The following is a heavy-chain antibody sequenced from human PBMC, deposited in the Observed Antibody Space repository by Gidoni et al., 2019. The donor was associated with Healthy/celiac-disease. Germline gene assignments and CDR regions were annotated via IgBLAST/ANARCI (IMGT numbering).Heavy chain of an antibody. CDR3: AKDSRRELPWDALFDY. CDR2: ISGDNGNT. J-gene: IGHJ4*02. V-gene: IGHV1-3*01. Sequence: QVQLVQSGPEVRQPGASVTASCKASEYDCATYSIHWVRQAHGQSLEWMGWISGDNGNTKYSETVQDRVTFSRDTSAKVAYMEMRGLRSEDTALYYWAKDSRRELPWDALFDYWGQGTLVTVSS. D-gene: IGHD1-7*01. CDR1: EYDCATYS.